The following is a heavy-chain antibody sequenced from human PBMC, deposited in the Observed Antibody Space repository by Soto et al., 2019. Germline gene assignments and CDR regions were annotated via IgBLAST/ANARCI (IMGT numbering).Heavy chain of an antibody. D-gene: IGHD2-15*01. CDR2: ISGSGGST. CDR3: AQDPTLGYCSGGSCETSFFPGLY. J-gene: IGHJ4*02. CDR1: GFTFSSYA. Sequence: PGGSLRLSYAASGFTFSSYAMSWVRQAPGKGLEWVSAISGSGGSTYYADSVKGRFTISRDNSKNTLYLQMNSLRAEDTAVYYCAQDPTLGYCSGGSCETSFFPGLYWGPGTLVTVSS. V-gene: IGHV3-23*01.